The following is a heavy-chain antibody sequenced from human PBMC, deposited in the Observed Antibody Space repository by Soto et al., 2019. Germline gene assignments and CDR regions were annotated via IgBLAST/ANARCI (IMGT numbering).Heavy chain of an antibody. CDR1: GYTFTSYV. CDR3: ARDEFYYDSSSYLGPDY. CDR2: ISPYNGNT. V-gene: IGHV1-18*01. D-gene: IGHD3-22*01. Sequence: GASVKVSCKASGYTFTSYVISWVRQAPGQGLEWMGWISPYNGNTNYAQKVQDRVTMTTETSTSTAYMELRSLRSDDTAVYYCARDEFYYDSSSYLGPDYWGQGTLVTVSS. J-gene: IGHJ4*02.